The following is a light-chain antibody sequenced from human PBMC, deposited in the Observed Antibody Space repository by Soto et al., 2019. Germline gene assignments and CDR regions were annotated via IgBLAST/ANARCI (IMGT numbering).Light chain of an antibody. Sequence: EIVLTQSPATLSLSPGERATLSCRASQGVSTYLAWYQHKPGQAPRLLIYDASNRATGIPARFSGSGSVTDFTLTINSLEPEDVAIYYCQQRRNWPYTFGQGTKVDIK. CDR2: DAS. CDR3: QQRRNWPYT. J-gene: IGKJ2*01. V-gene: IGKV3-11*01. CDR1: QGVSTY.